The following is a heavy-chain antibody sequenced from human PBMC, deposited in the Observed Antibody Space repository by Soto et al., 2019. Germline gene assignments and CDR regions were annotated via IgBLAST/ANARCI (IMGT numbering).Heavy chain of an antibody. V-gene: IGHV1-2*04. CDR1: GYTFTSYY. CDR2: INPNSGGT. J-gene: IGHJ6*02. CDR3: ARDLPKYCSGGSCYGMDV. D-gene: IGHD2-15*01. Sequence: ASVKVSCKASGYTFTSYYMHWVRQAPGQGLEWMGWINPNSGGTNYAQKFQGWVTMTRDTSISTAYMELSRLRSDDTAVYYCARDLPKYCSGGSCYGMDVWGQGTTVTVSS.